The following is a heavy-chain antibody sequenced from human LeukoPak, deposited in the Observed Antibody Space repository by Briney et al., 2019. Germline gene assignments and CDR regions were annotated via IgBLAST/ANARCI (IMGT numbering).Heavy chain of an antibody. Sequence: ASVKVSCKASGGTFSSYAISWVRQAPGQGLEWMGIINPSDGSTNYAQKFQGRVTMTRDTSTSTVYMELSSLRSEDTAVYYCARSDFWSSNDAFDIWGQGTMVTVSS. J-gene: IGHJ3*02. V-gene: IGHV1-46*01. CDR2: INPSDGST. CDR3: ARSDFWSSNDAFDI. D-gene: IGHD3-3*01. CDR1: GGTFSSYA.